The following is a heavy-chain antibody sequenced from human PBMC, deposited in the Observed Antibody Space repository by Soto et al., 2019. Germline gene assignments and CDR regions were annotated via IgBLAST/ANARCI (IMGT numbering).Heavy chain of an antibody. V-gene: IGHV4-39*01. J-gene: IGHJ4*02. D-gene: IGHD3-10*01. CDR3: ARHAQVGLLWFGEFQYPDY. CDR2: IYYSGST. Sequence: SETLSLTCTVSGGSISSSSYYWGWIRQPPGKGLEWIGSIYYSGSTYYNPSLKSRVTISVDTSKNQFSLKLSSVTAADTAVYYCARHAQVGLLWFGEFQYPDYWGQGTLVTVSS. CDR1: GGSISSSSYY.